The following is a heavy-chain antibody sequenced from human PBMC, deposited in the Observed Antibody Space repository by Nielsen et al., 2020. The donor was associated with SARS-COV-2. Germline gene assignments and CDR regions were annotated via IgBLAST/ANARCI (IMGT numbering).Heavy chain of an antibody. Sequence: GGSLRLSCAASGFTFSSYAMHWVRQAPGKGLEWVAVISYDGSNKYYADSVKGRFTISRDNSKNTLYLQMNSLRAEDTAVYYCAKDPGGYRFGELALWYFDLWGRGTLVTVSS. CDR3: AKDPGGYRFGELALWYFDL. CDR1: GFTFSSYA. J-gene: IGHJ2*01. CDR2: ISYDGSNK. D-gene: IGHD3-10*01. V-gene: IGHV3-30-3*01.